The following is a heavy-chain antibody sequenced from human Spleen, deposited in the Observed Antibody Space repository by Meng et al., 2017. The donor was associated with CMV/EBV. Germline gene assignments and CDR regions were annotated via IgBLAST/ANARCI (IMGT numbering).Heavy chain of an antibody. CDR1: GDIFSNYA. V-gene: IGHV1-69*05. Sequence: SVKVSCKASGDIFSNYAISWVRLAPGQGLEWMGGIIPQFGTPDYTQKFQGRVTIITDESSSTAYMEISSLRSDDTAVYYCATGGYDGSYYYALDVWGQGTTVIVSS. J-gene: IGHJ6*02. CDR2: IIPQFGTP. CDR3: ATGGYDGSYYYALDV. D-gene: IGHD5-12*01.